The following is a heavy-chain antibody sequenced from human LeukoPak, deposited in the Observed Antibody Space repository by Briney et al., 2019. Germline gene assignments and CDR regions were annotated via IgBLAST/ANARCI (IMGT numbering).Heavy chain of an antibody. CDR1: ELTVTSNY. CDR3: VRGPRYYDDSGFHYGVFDI. J-gene: IGHJ3*02. CDR2: IYPGGDI. D-gene: IGHD3-16*01. V-gene: IGHV3-53*03. Sequence: GGSLRLSCAASELTVTSNYLSWVRQPPGKGLQWVSVIYPGGDIYYADSVKGRFIISRDNSKNTLSLQMNSLTAGDTAVYYCVRGPRYYDDSGFHYGVFDIWGQGTVVTVSS.